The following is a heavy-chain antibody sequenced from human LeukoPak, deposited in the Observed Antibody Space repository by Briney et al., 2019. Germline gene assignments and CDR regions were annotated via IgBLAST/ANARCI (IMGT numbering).Heavy chain of an antibody. CDR1: GGTFSSYA. D-gene: IGHD3-10*01. Sequence: GSSVKVSCKASGGTFSSYAISWVRQAPGRGLEWMGGFIPIFGTANSAHEFPGRVPITAAESTCKAYMELRSLRPEAKAVSFYARGGGSGSYRWGFYYWGQGTLVTVSS. CDR2: FIPIFGTA. J-gene: IGHJ4*02. CDR3: ARGGGSGSYRWGFYY. V-gene: IGHV1-69*01.